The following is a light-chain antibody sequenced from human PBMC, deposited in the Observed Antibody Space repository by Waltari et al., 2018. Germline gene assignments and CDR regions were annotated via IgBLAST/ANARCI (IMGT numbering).Light chain of an antibody. J-gene: IGLJ1*01. V-gene: IGLV2-14*01. CDR3: SSYTASSAPGV. Sequence: QSALTQPASVSGSPGQSITISCSGTDSDVRAYDFVSWYQQHPGKAPHLLIYEVSNRPSGISNRFSASKSGNTAALTISGLQAEDEADYYCSSYTASSAPGVFGTGTRVTVL. CDR2: EVS. CDR1: DSDVRAYDF.